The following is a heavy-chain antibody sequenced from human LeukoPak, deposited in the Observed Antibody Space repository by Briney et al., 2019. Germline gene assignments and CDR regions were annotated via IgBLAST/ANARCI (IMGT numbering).Heavy chain of an antibody. CDR3: AKDSSYYYDSGGDWFDP. Sequence: PGGSLRLSCAAFGFTFSSYAMSWVRQAPGKGLEWVSGISGSGGNTYYADSVKGRFTISRDNSKNTLYLQMSSLRAEDTAVYYCAKDSSYYYDSGGDWFDPWGQGTLVTVSS. J-gene: IGHJ5*02. CDR1: GFTFSSYA. D-gene: IGHD3-22*01. CDR2: ISGSGGNT. V-gene: IGHV3-23*01.